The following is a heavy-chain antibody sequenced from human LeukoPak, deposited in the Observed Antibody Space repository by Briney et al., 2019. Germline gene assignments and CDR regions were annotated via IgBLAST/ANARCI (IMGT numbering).Heavy chain of an antibody. J-gene: IGHJ6*02. CDR1: GYTFTSYG. CDR3: ARIGTVVVPAAMRSLDYGMDV. D-gene: IGHD2-2*01. V-gene: IGHV1-18*01. Sequence: ASVKVSCKASGYTFTSYGISWVRQAPGQGLEWMGWISAYNGNTNYAQKLQGRVTMTTDTSTSTAYMELRSLRSDDTAVYYCARIGTVVVPAAMRSLDYGMDVWGQGTTVTVSS. CDR2: ISAYNGNT.